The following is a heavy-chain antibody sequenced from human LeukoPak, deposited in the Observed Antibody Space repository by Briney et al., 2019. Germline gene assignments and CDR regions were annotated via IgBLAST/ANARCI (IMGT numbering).Heavy chain of an antibody. D-gene: IGHD3-10*01. V-gene: IGHV3-23*01. CDR3: AKESSYYGSGSYHKAFDY. Sequence: PGGSLRLSCAASGFTFSSYAMSWVRQAPGKGLEWVSAISGSASSTYYADSVKGRFTISRDNSKNTLYLQMNSLRAEDTAVYYCAKESSYYGSGSYHKAFDYWGQGTLVTVSS. CDR2: ISGSASST. CDR1: GFTFSSYA. J-gene: IGHJ4*02.